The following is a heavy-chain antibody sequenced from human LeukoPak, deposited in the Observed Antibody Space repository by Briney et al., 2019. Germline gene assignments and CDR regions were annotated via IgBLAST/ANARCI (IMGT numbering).Heavy chain of an antibody. CDR1: GYTFTSYD. Sequence: ASVKVSCKASGYTFTSYDIDWVRQATGQGPEWMGWMNPNSGNTGYAQKFQGRVTMTRNTSISTAYMELSTLRSEDTAVYYCAARGASSSSLRPLDYWGQGTLVTVSS. J-gene: IGHJ4*02. V-gene: IGHV1-8*01. D-gene: IGHD6-6*01. CDR2: MNPNSGNT. CDR3: AARGASSSSLRPLDY.